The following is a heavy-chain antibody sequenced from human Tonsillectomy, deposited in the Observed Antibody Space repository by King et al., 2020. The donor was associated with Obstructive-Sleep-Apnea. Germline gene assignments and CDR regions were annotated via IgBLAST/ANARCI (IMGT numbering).Heavy chain of an antibody. CDR1: GYTFTSYG. Sequence: QLVQPGAEVKKPGASVKVSCKSSGYTFTSYGISWVRPAPGQGIGGRGWISVYNGNTNYAQKLQGRVTMTTDTSTSTAYMELRSLRSDDTAVYYWARVPYYYDSSGYDYWGQGTLVTVSS. J-gene: IGHJ4*02. V-gene: IGHV1-18*01. CDR3: ARVPYYYDSSGYDY. D-gene: IGHD3-22*01. CDR2: ISVYNGNT.